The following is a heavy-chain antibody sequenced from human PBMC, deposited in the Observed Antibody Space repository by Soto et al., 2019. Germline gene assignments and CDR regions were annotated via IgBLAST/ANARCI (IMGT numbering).Heavy chain of an antibody. CDR3: ARQLGKDAFDI. Sequence: SETLSLTCTVSGGSISSSSYYWGWIRQPPGKGLEWIGSIYYSGSTYYNPSLKSRVTISVDTSKNQFSLKLSSVTAADTAVYYCARQLGKDAFDIWGQGTMVTVSS. V-gene: IGHV4-39*01. D-gene: IGHD7-27*01. CDR1: GGSISSSSYY. J-gene: IGHJ3*02. CDR2: IYYSGST.